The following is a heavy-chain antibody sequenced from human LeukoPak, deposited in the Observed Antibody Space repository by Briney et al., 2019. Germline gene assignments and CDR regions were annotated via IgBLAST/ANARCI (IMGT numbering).Heavy chain of an antibody. Sequence: SETLSLTCAVYGGSFSGYYWSWIRQPPGKGLEWIGEINHSGNTNYNPSLKSRVTISVDTSKNQFSLKLSSVTAADTAVYYCARGQDSSSSHFDYWGQGTLVTVSS. J-gene: IGHJ4*02. V-gene: IGHV4-34*01. CDR3: ARGQDSSSSHFDY. CDR1: GGSFSGYY. CDR2: INHSGNT. D-gene: IGHD6-13*01.